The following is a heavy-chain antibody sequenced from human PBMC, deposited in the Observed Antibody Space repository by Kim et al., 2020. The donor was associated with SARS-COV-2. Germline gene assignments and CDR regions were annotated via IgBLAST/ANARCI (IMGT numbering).Heavy chain of an antibody. CDR3: ARWRLDATFDY. D-gene: IGHD6-19*01. Sequence: GGSLRLSCAASGFTFSSYAMHWVRQAPGKGLEWVAVISYDGSNKYYADSVKGRFTISRDNSKNTLYLQMNSLRAEDTAVYYCARWRLDATFDYWGQGTLVTVSS. CDR2: ISYDGSNK. V-gene: IGHV3-30-3*01. CDR1: GFTFSSYA. J-gene: IGHJ4*02.